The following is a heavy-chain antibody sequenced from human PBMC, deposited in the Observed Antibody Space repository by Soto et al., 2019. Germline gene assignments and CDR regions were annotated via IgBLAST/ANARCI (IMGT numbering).Heavy chain of an antibody. D-gene: IGHD6-13*01. J-gene: IGHJ4*02. CDR1: GFTFSIYN. CDR2: ISSSSSII. Sequence: EVQLVESGGGLVQPGGSLRLSCAASGFTFSIYNMNWVRQAPGKGLEWVSYISSSSSIIYYADSVKGRFTLSRDDAKNSLYLQMNSLRAEDTAVYFCARDQKASWYTRYFDYWGQGTLVTVSS. CDR3: ARDQKASWYTRYFDY. V-gene: IGHV3-48*01.